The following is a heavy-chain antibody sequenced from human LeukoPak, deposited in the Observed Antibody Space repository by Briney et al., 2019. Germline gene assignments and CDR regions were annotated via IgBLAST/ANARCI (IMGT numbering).Heavy chain of an antibody. V-gene: IGHV1-2*02. J-gene: IGHJ4*02. Sequence: ASVKVSCKASGYTFTGYYMHWVRQAPGQGPEWMGWINPNGGGTNFAQNFQGRVTMTRDTSISTVFMELSGLRFDDTAVYYCARVSSYCSTVTCPGDYWGQGTLVTVSS. D-gene: IGHD2-2*01. CDR2: INPNGGGT. CDR3: ARVSSYCSTVTCPGDY. CDR1: GYTFTGYY.